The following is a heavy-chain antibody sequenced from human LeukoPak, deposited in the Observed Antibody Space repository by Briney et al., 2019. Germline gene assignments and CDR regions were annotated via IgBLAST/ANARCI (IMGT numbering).Heavy chain of an antibody. V-gene: IGHV4-31*03. Sequence: PSETLSLTCTVSGGSISSGGYYWSWIRQHPGKGLEWIGYIYYSGSTHYNPSLKSRVTISVDTSRNQFSLKLSSVTAADTAVYYCARANAGITFDYWGQGTLVTVSS. D-gene: IGHD1-14*01. CDR3: ARANAGITFDY. CDR1: GGSISSGGYY. J-gene: IGHJ4*02. CDR2: IYYSGST.